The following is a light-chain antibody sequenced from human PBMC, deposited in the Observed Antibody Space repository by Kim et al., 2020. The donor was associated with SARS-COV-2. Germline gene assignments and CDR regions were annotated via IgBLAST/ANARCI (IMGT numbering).Light chain of an antibody. CDR1: KLGDKY. V-gene: IGLV3-1*01. J-gene: IGLJ3*02. CDR3: QAWDSSTWV. Sequence: SYELTQPPSVSVSPGQTASITCSGDKLGDKYACWYRQKPGQSPVLVIYQDSKRPSGIPERFSGSNSGNTATLTISGTQAMDEADYYCQAWDSSTWVFGGGTQL. CDR2: QDS.